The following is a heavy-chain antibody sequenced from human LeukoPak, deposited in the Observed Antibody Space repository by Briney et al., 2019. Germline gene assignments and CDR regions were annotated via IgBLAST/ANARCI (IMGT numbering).Heavy chain of an antibody. CDR2: IIPTLGIA. CDR3: ARGPAVTATLNFDY. CDR1: GGTFSSYA. D-gene: IGHD2-21*02. V-gene: IGHV1-69*04. Sequence: SVKVSCKASGGTFSSYAISWVRQAPGQGLEWMGRIIPTLGIANYAQKFQGRVTITADKSTSTAYMELSSLRSEDTAVYYCARGPAVTATLNFDYWGQGTLVTVSS. J-gene: IGHJ4*02.